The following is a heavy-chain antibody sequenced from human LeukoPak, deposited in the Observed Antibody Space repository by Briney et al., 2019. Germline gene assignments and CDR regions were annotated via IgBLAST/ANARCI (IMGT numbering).Heavy chain of an antibody. Sequence: ASVKVSCKASGYTFTSYDINWVRQATGQGLEWMGWMNPNSGNTGYAQKFQGRVTMTRNTSISTAYMELSSLRSEDTAVYYCARVGYGSGSYLYYYYGMDVWGQGTTVTVSS. CDR1: GYTFTSYD. V-gene: IGHV1-8*01. CDR3: ARVGYGSGSYLYYYYGMDV. J-gene: IGHJ6*02. D-gene: IGHD3-10*01. CDR2: MNPNSGNT.